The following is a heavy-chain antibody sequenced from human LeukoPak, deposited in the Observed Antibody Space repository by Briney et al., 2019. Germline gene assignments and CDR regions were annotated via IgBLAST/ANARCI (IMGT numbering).Heavy chain of an antibody. CDR2: INSDDSRY. Sequence: GGSLRLSCAASGFIFSNYWMHWVRQAPGKGLVWVSRINSDDSRYSYADSMKGRFTISRDNAENTLYLQMNSLRAEDTAVYYCARGATGYYFGYWGQGTLVTVSS. CDR3: ARGATGYYFGY. CDR1: GFIFSNYW. J-gene: IGHJ4*02. D-gene: IGHD3-9*01. V-gene: IGHV3-74*01.